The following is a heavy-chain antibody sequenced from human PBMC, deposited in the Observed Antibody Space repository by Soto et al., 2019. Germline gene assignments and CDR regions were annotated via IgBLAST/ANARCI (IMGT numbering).Heavy chain of an antibody. Sequence: GXSLKVSCKASGSAFMNYDTSWVRQATGHGLEWMGWINPNSGNTCYALKFQGRVSMTRNTSIYTVYLELSSLASDDTAVYYCVRMVSSGTLNWFDPWGQGTLVTGSS. D-gene: IGHD1-1*01. CDR2: INPNSGNT. V-gene: IGHV1-8*01. CDR3: VRMVSSGTLNWFDP. J-gene: IGHJ5*02. CDR1: GSAFMNYD.